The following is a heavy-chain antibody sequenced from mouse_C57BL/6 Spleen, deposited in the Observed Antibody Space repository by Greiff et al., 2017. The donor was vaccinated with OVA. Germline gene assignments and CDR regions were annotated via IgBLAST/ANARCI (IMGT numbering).Heavy chain of an antibody. J-gene: IGHJ4*01. CDR3: ARSGITTVVATRAMDY. CDR2: IDPNSGGT. Sequence: QQSCKASGYTFTSYWMHWVKQRPGRGLEWIGRIDPNSGGTKYNEKFKSKATLTVDKPSSTAYMQLSSLTSEDSAVYYCARSGITTVVATRAMDYWGQGTSVTVSS. CDR1: GYTFTSYW. V-gene: IGHV1-72*01. D-gene: IGHD1-1*01.